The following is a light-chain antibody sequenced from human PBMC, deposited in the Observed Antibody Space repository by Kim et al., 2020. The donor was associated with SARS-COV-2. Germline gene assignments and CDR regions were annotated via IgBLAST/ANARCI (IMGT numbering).Light chain of an antibody. Sequence: GQSITISGTGTSSDSGAFNYVSWFQQHPGRAPKLLIYDVSERPSGISNRFSGSTSGYTASLTISGLQAEDEADYYCSSYTTANTRLFGAGTKVTVL. CDR3: SSYTTANTRL. CDR1: SSDSGAFNY. J-gene: IGLJ1*01. V-gene: IGLV2-14*03. CDR2: DVS.